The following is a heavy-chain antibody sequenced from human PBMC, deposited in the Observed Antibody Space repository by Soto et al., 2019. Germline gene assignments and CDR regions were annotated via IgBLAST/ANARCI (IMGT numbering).Heavy chain of an antibody. Sequence: EVQLLESGGGLEQPGGSLRLSCIASGLTFRNYPMSWVRQVPGKGLEWVADISGSGGTTYYADSVKGRFTISRDNSKDTVFLQINSLRVEDTAVYYCVKISHTRPDVVNDVFDTRGQGTMVSVSS. V-gene: IGHV3-23*01. CDR2: ISGSGGTT. J-gene: IGHJ3*02. CDR3: VKISHTRPDVVNDVFDT. D-gene: IGHD2-15*01. CDR1: GLTFRNYP.